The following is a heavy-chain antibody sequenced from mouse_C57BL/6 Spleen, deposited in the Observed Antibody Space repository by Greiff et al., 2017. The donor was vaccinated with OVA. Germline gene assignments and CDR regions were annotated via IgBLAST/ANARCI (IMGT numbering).Heavy chain of an antibody. D-gene: IGHD2-4*01. V-gene: IGHV3-6*01. Sequence: EVKLMESGPGLVKPSQSLSLTCSVTGYSITSGYYWNWIRQFPGNKLEWMGYISYDGSNNYNPSLKNRISITRDTSKNQFFLKLNSVTTEDTATYYCASWDYYDYDGYAMDYWGQGTSVTVSS. J-gene: IGHJ4*01. CDR3: ASWDYYDYDGYAMDY. CDR2: ISYDGSN. CDR1: GYSITSGYY.